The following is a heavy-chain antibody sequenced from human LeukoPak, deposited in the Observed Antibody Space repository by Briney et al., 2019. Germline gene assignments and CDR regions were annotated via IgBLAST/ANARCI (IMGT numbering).Heavy chain of an antibody. CDR1: WFTFSNAW. V-gene: IGHV3-15*01. Sequence: GGSLRLSCAAPWFTFSNAWMSWVRQAPGKGLEWVGRIKRKSDGGTTDYAAPVKGRFTISRDDSKNTLYLQMNSLKTEDTAVYYCTTYGYSYGLDYYYYMDVWGKGTTVTVSS. CDR2: IKRKSDGGTT. CDR3: TTYGYSYGLDYYYYMDV. J-gene: IGHJ6*03. D-gene: IGHD5-18*01.